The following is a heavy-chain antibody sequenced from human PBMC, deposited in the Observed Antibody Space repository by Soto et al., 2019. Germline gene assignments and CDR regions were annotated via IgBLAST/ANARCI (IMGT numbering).Heavy chain of an antibody. D-gene: IGHD3-10*01. CDR3: ARGAENYYYGSGSYHY. Sequence: GSLRLSCAASGFTFSSYAMHWVRQAPGKGLEYVSAISSNGGSTYYANSVKGRFTISRDNSKNTLYLQMGSLRAEDMAVYYCARGAENYYYGSGSYHYWGQGTLVTVSS. CDR2: ISSNGGST. J-gene: IGHJ4*02. V-gene: IGHV3-64*01. CDR1: GFTFSSYA.